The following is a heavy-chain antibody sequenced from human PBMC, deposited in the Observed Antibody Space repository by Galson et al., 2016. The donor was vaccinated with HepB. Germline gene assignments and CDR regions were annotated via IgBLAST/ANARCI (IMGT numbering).Heavy chain of an antibody. V-gene: IGHV5-10-1*01. D-gene: IGHD3-9*01. CDR2: IDPSDSYT. Sequence: QSGAEVKTPGESLRISCKASGFSFTSRWISWVRQLPGKGLEWMERIDPSDSYTNYEASLQGHVTITVDKSITTAYLQWRSLKASDTAMYYCATQRGLQTGYSFDPWGQGTLVTVSS. J-gene: IGHJ5*02. CDR1: GFSFTSRW. CDR3: ATQRGLQTGYSFDP.